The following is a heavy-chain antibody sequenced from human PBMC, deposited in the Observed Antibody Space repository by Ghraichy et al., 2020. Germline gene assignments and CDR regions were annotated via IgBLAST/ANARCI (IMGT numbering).Heavy chain of an antibody. D-gene: IGHD6-13*01. CDR1: GFTFSSYA. CDR3: ATLNEQQLALNY. Sequence: SCAASGFTFSSYAMSWVRQAPGKGLEWVSAISGSGGSTYYADSVKGRFTISRDNSKNTLYLQMNSLRAEDTAVYYCATLNEQQLALNYWGQGTLVTVSS. V-gene: IGHV3-23*01. J-gene: IGHJ4*02. CDR2: ISGSGGST.